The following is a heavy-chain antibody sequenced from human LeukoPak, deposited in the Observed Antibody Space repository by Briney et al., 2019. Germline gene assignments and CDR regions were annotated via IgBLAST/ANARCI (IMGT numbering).Heavy chain of an antibody. CDR1: GYTFTSYD. J-gene: IGHJ6*03. CDR2: MNTNSGNT. CDR3: ARGLIGYCSGGSCYVYYYYYYMDV. V-gene: IGHV1-8*01. Sequence: GSSVKLSCKASGYTFTSYDNNWVRQAPGQGLEWKGWMNTNSGNTGYAQKFQGRVTMTRNTSISTAYMELSSLGSEDTAVYYCARGLIGYCSGGSCYVYYYYYYMDVWGKGTTVTVSS. D-gene: IGHD2-15*01.